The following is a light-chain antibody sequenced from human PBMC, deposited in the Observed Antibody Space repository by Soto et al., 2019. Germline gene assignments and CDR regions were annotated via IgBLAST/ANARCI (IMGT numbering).Light chain of an antibody. Sequence: QSVLTQPPSVSAGPGQKVTISCSGSSSNIGNNYVSWYQQLPGTAPKLLIYDNNKRPSGIPDRFSGSKSGTSATLGITGLQTGDEADYYSGTWDSSLSAVVFGGGTKLTVL. CDR3: GTWDSSLSAVV. CDR1: SSNIGNNY. J-gene: IGLJ2*01. CDR2: DNN. V-gene: IGLV1-51*01.